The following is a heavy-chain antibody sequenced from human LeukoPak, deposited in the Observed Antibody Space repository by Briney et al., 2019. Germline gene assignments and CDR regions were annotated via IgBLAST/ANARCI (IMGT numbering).Heavy chain of an antibody. CDR3: AREVSSGWYVSAFDI. Sequence: SETLSLTCTVSGDSMSSYYWSWIRQPPGKGLEWIAYISYSGSTKYNPSLQNRVTISIDTSKDQFSLKLSSVTAADTAVYYCAREVSSGWYVSAFDIWGQGTMVTVSS. CDR1: GDSMSSYY. J-gene: IGHJ3*02. D-gene: IGHD6-19*01. V-gene: IGHV4-59*12. CDR2: ISYSGST.